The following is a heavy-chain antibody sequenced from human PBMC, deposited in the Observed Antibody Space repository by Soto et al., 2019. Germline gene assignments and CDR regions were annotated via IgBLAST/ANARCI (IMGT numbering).Heavy chain of an antibody. CDR2: SSATGAGT. V-gene: IGHV3-23*01. D-gene: IGHD1-7*01. CDR3: AKDRRAGGNYGFYSDF. J-gene: IGHJ4*02. Sequence: EVQLLESGGGLVQPGGSLRLSCAASGFTFSSYGMTWVRQAPGTGLEWVSFSSATGAGTYYSDAVKGRFTISIDNSKNTLYLQMTGPRADDTVVYYCAKDRRAGGNYGFYSDFWGQGALVIVSS. CDR1: GFTFSSYG.